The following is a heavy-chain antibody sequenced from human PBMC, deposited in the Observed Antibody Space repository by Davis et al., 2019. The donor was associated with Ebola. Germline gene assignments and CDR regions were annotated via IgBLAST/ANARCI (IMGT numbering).Heavy chain of an antibody. J-gene: IGHJ4*02. CDR1: GFTFSSYA. D-gene: IGHD2-15*01. V-gene: IGHV3-23*01. Sequence: GESLKISCAASGFTFSSYAMSWVRQAPGVGLEWVSSLSGSAAATYYADSVKGRFTISRDNFKKMLFLDMHSLRADDTARYYCATNCSGDSCYSGGDYWGQGTLVTVSS. CDR3: ATNCSGDSCYSGGDY. CDR2: LSGSAAAT.